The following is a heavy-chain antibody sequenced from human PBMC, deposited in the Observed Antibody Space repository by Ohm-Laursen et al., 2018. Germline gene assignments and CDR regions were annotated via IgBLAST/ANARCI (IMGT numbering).Heavy chain of an antibody. CDR1: GFTVSSDY. J-gene: IGHJ4*02. CDR3: AKDVEGKH. Sequence: SLRLSCAASGFTVSSDYVSWVRQAPGKGLEWVSSISGSGGNTYYPDSVKGRFTISRDNSKNTVYLQMNSLRAEDTAVYYCAKDVEGKHWGQGTLVTVSS. V-gene: IGHV3-23*01. CDR2: ISGSGGNT.